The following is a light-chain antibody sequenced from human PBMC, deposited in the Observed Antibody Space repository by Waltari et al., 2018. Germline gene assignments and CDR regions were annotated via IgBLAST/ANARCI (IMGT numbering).Light chain of an antibody. CDR1: ITVSSA. CDR3: QQFNSYPLT. V-gene: IGKV1-13*02. CDR2: DVF. J-gene: IGKJ4*01. Sequence: AIQLPQSPSSLSASVGDRVTISCRASITVSSALAWYQQQPGKPPKLLIYDVFNLQSGVPSRFSGSGSGTDFTLTINSLQPEDFATYYCQQFNSYPLTFGGGTKVEIK.